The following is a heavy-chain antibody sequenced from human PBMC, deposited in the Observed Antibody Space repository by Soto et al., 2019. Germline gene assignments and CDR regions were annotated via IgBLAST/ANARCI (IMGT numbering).Heavy chain of an antibody. D-gene: IGHD3-10*01. J-gene: IGHJ4*02. V-gene: IGHV4-59*08. CDR2: IYYSGST. CDR1: GGSISSYY. CDR3: ARTWGEVLDY. Sequence: PSETLSLTCTVSGGSISSYYWSWIRQPPGKGLEWIGYIYYSGSTNYNPSLKSRVTISVDTSKNQFSLKLSSVTAADTAVYYCARTWGEVLDYWGQGTLVTVSS.